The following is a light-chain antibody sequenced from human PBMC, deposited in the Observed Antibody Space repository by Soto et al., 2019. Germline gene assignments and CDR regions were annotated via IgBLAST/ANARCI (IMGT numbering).Light chain of an antibody. J-gene: IGKJ3*01. V-gene: IGKV3-20*01. CDR1: QSVSRNY. CDR2: GAS. CDR3: QHYGSSPFT. Sequence: EIVLTQSPGTLSLSPGERATLSCRAGQSVSRNYLAWYQQKPGQAPRLLVYGASIRATGIPDRFSGSGSGTDLTLTISRVEPEDFAVYYCQHYGSSPFTFGPGTRVDIK.